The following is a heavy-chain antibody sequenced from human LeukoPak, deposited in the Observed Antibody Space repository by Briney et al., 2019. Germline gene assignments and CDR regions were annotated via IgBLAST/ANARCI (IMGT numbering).Heavy chain of an antibody. CDR1: GFTFSSYS. V-gene: IGHV3-23*01. D-gene: IGHD3-22*01. J-gene: IGHJ5*02. CDR2: ISGSGGST. CDR3: AKGFGSSGYYNWFDP. Sequence: GGSLRLSCAASGFTFSSYSMNWVRQAPGKGLEWVSAISGSGGSTYYADSVKGRFTISRDNSKNTLYLQMNSLRAEDTAVYYCAKGFGSSGYYNWFDPWGQGTLVTVSS.